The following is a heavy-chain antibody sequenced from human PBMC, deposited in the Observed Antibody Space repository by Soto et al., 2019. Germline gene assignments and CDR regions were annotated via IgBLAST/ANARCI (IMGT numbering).Heavy chain of an antibody. J-gene: IGHJ4*02. V-gene: IGHV3-30-3*01. Sequence: PGGSLRLSCAASGITFSSYALHWVRQAPGKGLEWVAVISYDGSNKFYVDSVKGRFTISRDNSKNTLYLRMNSPRTDDTAVYYWAHLAGLSNTDDYWGQGTLVTVSS. CDR3: AHLAGLSNTDDY. D-gene: IGHD5-18*01. CDR1: GITFSSYA. CDR2: ISYDGSNK.